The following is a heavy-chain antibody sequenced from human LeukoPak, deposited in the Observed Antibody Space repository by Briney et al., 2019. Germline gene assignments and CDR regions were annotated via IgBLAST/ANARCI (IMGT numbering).Heavy chain of an antibody. CDR2: IKSKTDGGTT. Sequence: SGGSLRLSCAASGFTFSNAWMNWVRQAPGKGLEWVGRIKSKTDGGTTDYAAPVKGRFTISRDDSKNTLYLQMNSLKTEDTAVCYCTTGDVYYDSSGYYSMVWPFDYWGQGTLVTVSS. CDR3: TTGDVYYDSSGYYSMVWPFDY. V-gene: IGHV3-15*07. J-gene: IGHJ4*02. CDR1: GFTFSNAW. D-gene: IGHD3-22*01.